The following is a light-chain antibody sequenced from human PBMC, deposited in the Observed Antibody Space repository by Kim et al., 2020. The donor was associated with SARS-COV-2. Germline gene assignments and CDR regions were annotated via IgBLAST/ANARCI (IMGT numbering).Light chain of an antibody. Sequence: SPGERATLSCRASQTINNKLGWYQQKPGQAPRLLIYDATTRATGVPARFMGSGSETDFTLTISSLQSEDFAVYYCQQSHDWPPLTFGQGTKVDIK. V-gene: IGKV3-15*01. J-gene: IGKJ1*01. CDR3: QQSHDWPPLT. CDR2: DAT. CDR1: QTINNK.